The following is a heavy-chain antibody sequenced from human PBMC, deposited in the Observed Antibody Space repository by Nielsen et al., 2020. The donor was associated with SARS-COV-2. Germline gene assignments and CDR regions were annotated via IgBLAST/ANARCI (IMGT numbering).Heavy chain of an antibody. CDR2: IDPSDSYT. CDR3: ALLWSGTRGMDV. CDR1: GYSFTSYW. J-gene: IGHJ6*02. Sequence: KVSCKGSGYSFTSYWISWVRQMPGKGLEWMGRIDPSDSYTNYSPSFQGHVTISADKSISTAYLQWSSLKASDTAMYYCALLWSGTRGMDVWGQGTTVTVSS. V-gene: IGHV5-10-1*01. D-gene: IGHD3-10*02.